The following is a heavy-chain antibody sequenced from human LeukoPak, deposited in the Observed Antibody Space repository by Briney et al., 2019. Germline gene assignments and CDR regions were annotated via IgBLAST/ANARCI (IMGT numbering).Heavy chain of an antibody. J-gene: IGHJ4*02. CDR2: INPSGGST. CDR3: ARDSPRVYYGSGRYYNTLGY. D-gene: IGHD3-10*01. V-gene: IGHV1-46*01. CDR1: GYTFTSYY. Sequence: ASVKVSCKASGYTFTSYYMHWVRQAPGQGLEWMGIINPSGGSTSYAQKFKGRVTMTRDTSTSTVYMELSSLRSEDTTVYYCARDSPRVYYGSGRYYNTLGYWGQGTLVTVSS.